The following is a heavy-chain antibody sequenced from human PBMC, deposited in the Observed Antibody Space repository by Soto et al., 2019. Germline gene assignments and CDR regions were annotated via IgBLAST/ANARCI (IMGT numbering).Heavy chain of an antibody. Sequence: GASEKVSCKASGSTLSSYGISWARLAPGQGLEWMGWISAYNGNTNYAQKLQGRVTMTTDTSTSTAYMELRSLRSDDTAVYDCARSKDYDFWSGPGYWGQGTLVTVSS. CDR1: GSTLSSYG. J-gene: IGHJ4*02. CDR3: ARSKDYDFWSGPGY. CDR2: ISAYNGNT. V-gene: IGHV1-18*01. D-gene: IGHD3-3*01.